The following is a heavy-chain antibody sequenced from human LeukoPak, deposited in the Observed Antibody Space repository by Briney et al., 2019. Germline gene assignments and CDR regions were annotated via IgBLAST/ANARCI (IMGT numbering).Heavy chain of an antibody. J-gene: IGHJ3*02. D-gene: IGHD1-26*01. CDR3: ARLKTVMSPKRTPWDDALDI. V-gene: IGHV1-2*02. Sequence: GASVKVSCKASGYTFTDYYMHWVRQAPGQGLEWMGWINPNSGGTNYAQKFQGRVTMTRDTSISTAYMELSRLRSDDTAVYYCARLKTVMSPKRTPWDDALDIWGQGTMVTVSS. CDR2: INPNSGGT. CDR1: GYTFTDYY.